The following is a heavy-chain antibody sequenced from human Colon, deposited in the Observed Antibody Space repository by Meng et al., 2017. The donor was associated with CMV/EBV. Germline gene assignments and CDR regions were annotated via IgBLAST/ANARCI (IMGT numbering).Heavy chain of an antibody. CDR2: ISYDGSNK. D-gene: IGHD6-13*01. CDR3: ARDGYGSSWTIVY. CDR1: GFTFSSFA. Sequence: ASGFTFSSFAMHWVRQAPGKGLEWVAVISYDGSNKFHADSVKGRFTISRDDSKNTLYLHMNSLRAEDTAVYYCARDGYGSSWTIVYWGQGTLVTVSS. V-gene: IGHV3-30-3*01. J-gene: IGHJ4*02.